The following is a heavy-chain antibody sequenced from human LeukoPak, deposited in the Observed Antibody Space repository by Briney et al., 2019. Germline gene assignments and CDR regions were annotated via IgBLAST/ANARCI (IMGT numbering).Heavy chain of an antibody. J-gene: IGHJ4*02. CDR2: ISWNSGSI. Sequence: GGSLRLSCAASGFTFDDYAMHWVRQAPGKGLEWVSGISWNSGSIGYADSVKGRFTISRDNAKNSLYLQMNSLRAEDTALYYCAKVSRGEGGGGGGFDYWGQGTLVTVSS. CDR1: GFTFDDYA. D-gene: IGHD3-16*01. V-gene: IGHV3-9*01. CDR3: AKVSRGEGGGGGGFDY.